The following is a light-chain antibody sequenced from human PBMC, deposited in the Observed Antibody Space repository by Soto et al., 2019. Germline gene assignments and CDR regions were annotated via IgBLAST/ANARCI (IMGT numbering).Light chain of an antibody. J-gene: IGKJ1*01. CDR2: GAS. Sequence: EIVMTQSPATLSVSPGERATLSCRASQSVSSNLAWYQQKPGQAPRLLIYGASTRATGIPARFSGSGSGTEFTLTISSLQSEDFLVNYCQQYNNWPPWTFGQGTKVEIK. V-gene: IGKV3-15*01. CDR3: QQYNNWPPWT. CDR1: QSVSSN.